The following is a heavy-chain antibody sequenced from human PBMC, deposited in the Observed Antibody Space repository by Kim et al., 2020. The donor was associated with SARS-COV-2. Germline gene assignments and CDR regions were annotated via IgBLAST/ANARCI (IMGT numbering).Heavy chain of an antibody. D-gene: IGHD6-13*01. CDR3: AKDTSGIAAAGTYFDY. J-gene: IGHJ4*02. Sequence: SVKGPINISRDNAKDSLYLQMNSLRAEDTALYYCAKDTSGIAAAGTYFDYWGQGTLVTVSS. V-gene: IGHV3-9*01.